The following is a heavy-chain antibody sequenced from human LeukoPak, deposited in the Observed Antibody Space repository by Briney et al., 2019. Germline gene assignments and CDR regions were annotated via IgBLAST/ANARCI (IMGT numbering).Heavy chain of an antibody. D-gene: IGHD1-14*01. J-gene: IGHJ4*02. CDR3: ATETNGRHYDY. V-gene: IGHV3-21*06. Sequence: PGGSLRLSCTTSGLTFSTSGFNSVRQAPGKGLELVASIGPTGFDRYHADSIKGRFTISRDNANNFLYLQMDSLRAEDTAVYYCATETNGRHYDYWGQGTLLTVSS. CDR2: IGPTGFDR. CDR1: GLTFSTSG.